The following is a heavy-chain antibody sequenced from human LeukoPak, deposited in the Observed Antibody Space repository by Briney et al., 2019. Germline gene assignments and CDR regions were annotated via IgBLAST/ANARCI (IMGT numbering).Heavy chain of an antibody. CDR2: INRDGSSR. V-gene: IGHV3-74*01. Sequence: GGSLRLSCAASGFTFSNYWMHWVRQAPGKGLVWVSRINRDGSSRNYADSVKGRFTISRDNAKNTLYLQVNSLRAEDTAVYYCASASSHRIAAGGDCWGQGTLVTVSS. D-gene: IGHD6-13*01. J-gene: IGHJ4*02. CDR3: ASASSHRIAAGGDC. CDR1: GFTFSNYW.